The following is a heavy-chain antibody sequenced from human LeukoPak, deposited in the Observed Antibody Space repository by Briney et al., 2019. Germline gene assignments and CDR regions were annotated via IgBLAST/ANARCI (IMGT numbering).Heavy chain of an antibody. Sequence: PGGSLRLSCAASGFIFSSYVMSWVRQAPGKGLEWVSTISGSRGSTYYTDSVKGRFTISRDNSKNTLYLQMNSLRAEDTAVYYCAKSVVAATRDAFDIWGQGTMVTVSS. CDR1: GFIFSSYV. CDR2: ISGSRGST. CDR3: AKSVVAATRDAFDI. D-gene: IGHD2-15*01. V-gene: IGHV3-23*01. J-gene: IGHJ3*02.